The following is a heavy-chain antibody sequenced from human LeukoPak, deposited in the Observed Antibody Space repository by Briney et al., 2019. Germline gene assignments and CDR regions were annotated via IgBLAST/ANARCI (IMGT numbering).Heavy chain of an antibody. Sequence: ASVKVSCKASGYTFTDYYMHWVRQAPGQGLEWMGWINPNSGGTNYAQNFQGRFTMTRDTSISTAYMELSRLRSDDTAVYYCAKEAGPRYFASLPINYWGQGTLVTVSS. CDR1: GYTFTDYY. D-gene: IGHD3-9*01. V-gene: IGHV1-2*02. CDR3: AKEAGPRYFASLPINY. J-gene: IGHJ4*02. CDR2: INPNSGGT.